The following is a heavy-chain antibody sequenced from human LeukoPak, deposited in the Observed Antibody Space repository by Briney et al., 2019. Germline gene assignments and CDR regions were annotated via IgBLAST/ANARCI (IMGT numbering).Heavy chain of an antibody. CDR3: AKDLYDFWSRYYTFFDY. V-gene: IGHV3-30*02. J-gene: IGHJ4*02. CDR2: IRYDGSNK. Sequence: GGSLRLSCAASGFTFSSYGMHWVRQAPAKGLEWVAFIRYDGSNKYYADSVKGRFTISRDNSKNTLYLQMNSLRAEGTAVYYCAKDLYDFWSRYYTFFDYWGQGTLVTVSS. CDR1: GFTFSSYG. D-gene: IGHD3-3*01.